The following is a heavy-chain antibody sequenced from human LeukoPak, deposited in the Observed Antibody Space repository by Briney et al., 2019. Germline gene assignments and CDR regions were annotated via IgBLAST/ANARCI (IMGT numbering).Heavy chain of an antibody. CDR3: TRVIVAVPGYFDYFDF. CDR2: INEDGSNK. V-gene: IGHV3-7*01. CDR1: GFTFSNYY. Sequence: GGSLRLSCAASGFTFSNYYMRWIRQAPGKGLEWVANINEDGSNKWHLGPVRGRFTVSRDNARNSLYLQMNSLRAEDTAVYYCTRVIVAVPGYFDYFDFWGQGALATVSS. J-gene: IGHJ4*02. D-gene: IGHD6-19*01.